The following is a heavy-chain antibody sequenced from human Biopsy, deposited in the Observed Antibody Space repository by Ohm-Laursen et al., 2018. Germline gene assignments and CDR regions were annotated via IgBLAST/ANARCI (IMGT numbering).Heavy chain of an antibody. D-gene: IGHD3-10*01. V-gene: IGHV3-21*06. CDR3: ATELLPPGVGGPWLDS. CDR1: GFTFSGYA. J-gene: IGHJ5*01. CDR2: ITSGSSFI. Sequence: SLRLSCAAFGFTFSGYAMNWVRQAPGKGLEWVSSITSGSSFINYADSVKGRFTVSRDNAKNSLYLQMNSLRAADTAIYYCATELLPPGVGGPWLDSWGQGTPVTVSS.